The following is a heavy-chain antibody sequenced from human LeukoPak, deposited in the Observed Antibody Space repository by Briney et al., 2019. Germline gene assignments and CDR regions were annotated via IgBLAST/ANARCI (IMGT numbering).Heavy chain of an antibody. J-gene: IGHJ6*04. Sequence: ASVTVSCKASGYTFTSYGISWVRQAPGQGLEWMGWISAYNGNTNYAQKLQGRVTMTTDTSTSTAYMELWSLRSDDTAVYYCARDCSGGSCLDGMDVWGKGTTVTVSS. CDR1: GYTFTSYG. CDR2: ISAYNGNT. D-gene: IGHD2-15*01. CDR3: ARDCSGGSCLDGMDV. V-gene: IGHV1-18*04.